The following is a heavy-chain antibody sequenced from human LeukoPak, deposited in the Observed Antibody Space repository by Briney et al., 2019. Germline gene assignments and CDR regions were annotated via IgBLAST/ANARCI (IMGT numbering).Heavy chain of an antibody. D-gene: IGHD4-23*01. Sequence: SETLSLTCTVSGGSISTYYWTWIRQPPGRGLEWSGYVFYTGSTNYNPSLKSRVTISVDTSKNQFSLKLNSVTAADTAVYFCVRGGDYGGNPRNWFDPWGQGTLVTVSS. CDR2: VFYTGST. J-gene: IGHJ5*02. CDR3: VRGGDYGGNPRNWFDP. V-gene: IGHV4-59*01. CDR1: GGSISTYY.